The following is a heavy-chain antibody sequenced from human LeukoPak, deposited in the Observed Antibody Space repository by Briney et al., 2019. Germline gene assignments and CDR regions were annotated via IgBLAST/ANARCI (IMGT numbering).Heavy chain of an antibody. CDR1: GYTFTSYG. CDR2: ISAYNGNT. CDR3: AGGYSSWYLGWFDP. Sequence: ASVKVSCKASGYTFTSYGISWVRQAPGQGLEWMGWISAYNGNTNYAQKLQGRVTMTTDTSTSTAYMELRSLRSDDTAVYYCAGGYSSWYLGWFDPWGQGTLVTVSP. V-gene: IGHV1-18*01. D-gene: IGHD6-13*01. J-gene: IGHJ5*02.